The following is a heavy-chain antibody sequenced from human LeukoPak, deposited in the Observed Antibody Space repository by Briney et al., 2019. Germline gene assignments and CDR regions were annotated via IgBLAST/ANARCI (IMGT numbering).Heavy chain of an antibody. J-gene: IGHJ5*02. CDR1: GGSISSSNYY. CDR2: IYYSGNT. CDR3: ARRRAGRDWFDP. D-gene: IGHD6-19*01. Sequence: PSETLSLTCAVSGGSISSSNYYWGWIRQPPGQGLEWIGSIYYSGNTYYNPSLKSRVTISVDTSKNRFSLKLSSVTATDTAVYYCARRRAGRDWFDPWGQGTLVTVSS. V-gene: IGHV4-39*01.